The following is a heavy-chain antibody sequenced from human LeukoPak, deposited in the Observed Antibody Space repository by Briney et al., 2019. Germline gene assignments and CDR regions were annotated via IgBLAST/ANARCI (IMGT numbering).Heavy chain of an antibody. Sequence: GESLKISCKGSGYSFTSYWIGWVRQLPGKGLEWLGIIYPGDSDTRYSPSFQGQVTISADKSIITAYLQSSSLKASDTAMYYCARPRFDYYDSSGYFDYWGQGTLVTVSS. CDR2: IYPGDSDT. J-gene: IGHJ4*02. CDR3: ARPRFDYYDSSGYFDY. D-gene: IGHD3-22*01. V-gene: IGHV5-51*01. CDR1: GYSFTSYW.